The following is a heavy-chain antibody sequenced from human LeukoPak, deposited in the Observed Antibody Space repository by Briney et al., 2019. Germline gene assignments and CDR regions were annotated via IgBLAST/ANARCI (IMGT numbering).Heavy chain of an antibody. CDR2: INHSGST. J-gene: IGHJ4*02. V-gene: IGHV4-34*01. CDR1: GGSFSGYY. CDR3: ARGQKYRSGYTVTELGSGYFDY. Sequence: KSSETLSLTCAVYGGSFSGYYWSWIRQPPGKGLEWIGEINHSGSTNYNPSLKSRVTISVDTSKNQFSLKLSSVTAADTAVYYCARGQKYRSGYTVTELGSGYFDYWGQGTLVTVSS. D-gene: IGHD5-18*01.